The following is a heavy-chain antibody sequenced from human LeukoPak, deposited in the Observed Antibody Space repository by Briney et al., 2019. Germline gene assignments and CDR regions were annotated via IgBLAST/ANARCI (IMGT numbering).Heavy chain of an antibody. J-gene: IGHJ4*02. D-gene: IGHD2-2*02. Sequence: PGGSLRLSCAASGFTFSSYGMHWVRQAPGKGLEWVAVIWYDGSNKYYADSVKGRFTISRDNSKNTLYLQMNGLRAEDTAVYYCAKGIPRQPPTDYWGQGTLVTVSS. V-gene: IGHV3-33*06. CDR1: GFTFSSYG. CDR2: IWYDGSNK. CDR3: AKGIPRQPPTDY.